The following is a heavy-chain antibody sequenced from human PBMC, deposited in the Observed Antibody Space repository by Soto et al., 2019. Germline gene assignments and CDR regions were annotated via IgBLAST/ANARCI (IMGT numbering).Heavy chain of an antibody. CDR3: ARVSYYYDSSGFRAEYFQH. CDR2: INPNSGGT. CDR1: GYTFTGYY. V-gene: IGHV1-2*04. D-gene: IGHD3-22*01. J-gene: IGHJ1*01. Sequence: QVQLVQSGAEVKKPGASVKVSCKASGYTFTGYYMHWVRQAPGQGLEWMGWINPNSGGTNYAQKFQGWVTMTRDTSISTAYMELSRLRSDATAVYYCARVSYYYDSSGFRAEYFQHWGQGTLVTVSS.